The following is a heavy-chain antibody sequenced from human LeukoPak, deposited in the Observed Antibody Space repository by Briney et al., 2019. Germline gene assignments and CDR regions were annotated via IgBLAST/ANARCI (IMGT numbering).Heavy chain of an antibody. CDR1: GFTFSSYA. J-gene: IGHJ6*02. CDR2: ISGSGGST. D-gene: IGHD3-3*01. CDR3: AKFDQEVGSDTIFGVVINHYYYYYGMDV. Sequence: PGASLRLSCAASGFTFSSYAMSWVRQAPGKGLEWVSGISGSGGSTYYADSVKGRFTISRDNSKNALYLQMNSLRAEDTAVYYCAKFDQEVGSDTIFGVVINHYYYYYGMDVWGQGTTVTVSS. V-gene: IGHV3-23*01.